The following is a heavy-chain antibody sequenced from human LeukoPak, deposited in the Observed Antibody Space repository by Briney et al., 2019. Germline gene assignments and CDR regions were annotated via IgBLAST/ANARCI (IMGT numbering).Heavy chain of an antibody. CDR3: ATLGNT. J-gene: IGHJ5*02. V-gene: IGHV3-48*01. Sequence: GGSLRLSCEASGFIFSDYNMNWVRQAPGKGLEWLSFIDSSSSTIYYADSVKGRFTISRDNSENTLYLQMNSLRAEDTAVYYCATLGNTWGQGTLVTVSS. CDR1: GFIFSDYN. CDR2: IDSSSSTI.